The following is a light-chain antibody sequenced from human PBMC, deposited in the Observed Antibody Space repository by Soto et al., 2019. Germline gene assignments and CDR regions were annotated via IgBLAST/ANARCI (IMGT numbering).Light chain of an antibody. CDR2: KDN. J-gene: IGLJ1*01. Sequence: SYELTQSPSVSVSPGQTARITCSGDALPKKYVYWYQLRPGQAPLLIVYKDNERPSGIPARFSGSSSGPTATLTISGVQAEDEADYYCQSIDGTGSLYVFGGGTKLTVL. V-gene: IGLV3-25*03. CDR3: QSIDGTGSLYV. CDR1: ALPKKY.